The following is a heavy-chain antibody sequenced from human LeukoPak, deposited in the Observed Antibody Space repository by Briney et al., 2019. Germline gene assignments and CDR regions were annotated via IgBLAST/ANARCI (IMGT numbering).Heavy chain of an antibody. J-gene: IGHJ4*02. V-gene: IGHV3-33*01. D-gene: IGHD1-26*01. CDR1: RFILSTHG. CDR2: MWYDGSRE. Sequence: GGSLRLSCAESRFILSTHGMHWVRQAPGKGLGWVAGMWYDGSREDYADSVKGRFTISRDMSKNTLNLQMNSLRVEDTAMFYCARDLSFGSLDFRGQGTLVTVSS. CDR3: ARDLSFGSLDF.